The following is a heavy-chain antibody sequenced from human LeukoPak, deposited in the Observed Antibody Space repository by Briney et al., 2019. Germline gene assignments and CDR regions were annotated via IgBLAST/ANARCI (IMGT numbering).Heavy chain of an antibody. J-gene: IGHJ4*02. D-gene: IGHD5-18*01. CDR1: GFTFNDYG. V-gene: IGHV3-20*04. CDR2: INWNGGST. CDR3: ARDRGYVDTAMAVDFDY. Sequence: GGSLRLSCAASGFTFNDYGMRWVRQAPGKGREGVSGINWNGGSTDYEDSVKGRFTISRDNAKNSLYLQMNSLRAEDTALYYCARDRGYVDTAMAVDFDYWGQGTLVTVSS.